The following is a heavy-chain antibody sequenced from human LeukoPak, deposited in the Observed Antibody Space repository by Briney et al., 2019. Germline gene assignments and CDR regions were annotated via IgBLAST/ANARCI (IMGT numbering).Heavy chain of an antibody. V-gene: IGHV1-8*01. J-gene: IGHJ3*02. CDR2: MNPNSGNT. CDR3: ATASTVTTERGSVVRAFDI. D-gene: IGHD4-17*01. Sequence: ASVKVSCKASGYTFTSYNINWVRQATGQGLEWMGWMNPNSGNTGYAQKFQGRVTMTRSTSISTAYMELSSLRSEDTAVYYCATASTVTTERGSVVRAFDIWGQGTMVTVSS. CDR1: GYTFTSYN.